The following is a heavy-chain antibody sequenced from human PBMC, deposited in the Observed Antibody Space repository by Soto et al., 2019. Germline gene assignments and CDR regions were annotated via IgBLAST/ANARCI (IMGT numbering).Heavy chain of an antibody. D-gene: IGHD1-26*01. CDR2: ISGSGGST. Sequence: SGGMSIKRQTPGKGLEWVSAISGSGGSTYYADSVKGRFTISRDNSKNTLYLQMNSLRAEDTAVYYCAKDRVGAYWFDPWGQGTLVIVSS. V-gene: IGHV3-23*01. J-gene: IGHJ5*02. CDR1: SGG. CDR3: AKDRVGAYWFDP.